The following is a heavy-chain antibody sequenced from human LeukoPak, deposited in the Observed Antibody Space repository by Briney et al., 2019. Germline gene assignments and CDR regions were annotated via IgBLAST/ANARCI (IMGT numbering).Heavy chain of an antibody. J-gene: IGHJ4*02. V-gene: IGHV3-23*01. CDR1: GFTFSSYA. CDR2: ISGGGDTT. CDR3: SKQRSEVVVAATNY. D-gene: IGHD2-15*01. Sequence: GGSLRLSRAASGFTFSSYAMTWVRQAPGKGLEWVSSISGGGDTTYYADSVRGRFTLSRDNSKNTLPVQMNNLRAEDTAVYYCSKQRSEVVVAATNYWGQGTLVTVSS.